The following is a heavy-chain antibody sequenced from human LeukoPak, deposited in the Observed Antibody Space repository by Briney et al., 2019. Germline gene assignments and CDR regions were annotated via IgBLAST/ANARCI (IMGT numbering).Heavy chain of an antibody. CDR3: AKDFRIGYTAHFDY. V-gene: IGHV3-23*01. J-gene: IGHJ4*02. Sequence: PGGSLRLSCAASGFTFSSSAMSWVRQAPEKGLEFVSGIYENGGTTYYADSVKGRFSISRDNSKNTLYLQMDSLGGEDTAVYYCAKDFRIGYTAHFDYWGQGALVTVSS. CDR1: GFTFSSSA. CDR2: IYENGGTT. D-gene: IGHD2-2*02.